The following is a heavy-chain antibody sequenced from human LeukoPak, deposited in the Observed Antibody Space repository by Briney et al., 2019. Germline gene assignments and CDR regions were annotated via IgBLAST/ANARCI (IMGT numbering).Heavy chain of an antibody. Sequence: PSETLSLTCAVYGGSFSGYYWSWIRQPPGKGLEWIGEINHSGSTNYNPSLKSRVTISVDTSKNQFSLKLSSVTAADTAVYYCAREVAYYDSSGSKYYYYGMDVWGQGTTVTVSS. CDR1: GGSFSGYY. V-gene: IGHV4-34*01. J-gene: IGHJ6*02. D-gene: IGHD3-22*01. CDR3: AREVAYYDSSGSKYYYYGMDV. CDR2: INHSGST.